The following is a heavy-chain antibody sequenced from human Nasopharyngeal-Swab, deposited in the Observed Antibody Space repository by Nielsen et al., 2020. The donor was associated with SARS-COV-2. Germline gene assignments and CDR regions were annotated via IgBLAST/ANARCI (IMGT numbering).Heavy chain of an antibody. D-gene: IGHD3-9*01. CDR3: AKEASVVFDFYYGMDV. Sequence: GESLKISCAVSGFAFRNFDTHWVRQVPGKGPEWVAVISDDGSKKYYADSVKGRFTISRDNSKNTVSLQMHSLRPEDAAVYYCAKEASVVFDFYYGMDVWGQGTTVNVSS. V-gene: IGHV3-30*18. J-gene: IGHJ6*02. CDR2: ISDDGSKK. CDR1: GFAFRNFD.